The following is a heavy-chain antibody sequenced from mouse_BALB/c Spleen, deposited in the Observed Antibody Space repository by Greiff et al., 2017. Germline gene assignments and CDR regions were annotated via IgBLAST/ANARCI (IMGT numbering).Heavy chain of an antibody. V-gene: IGHV2-9*02. CDR2: IWAGGST. J-gene: IGHJ4*01. D-gene: IGHD2-4*01. Sequence: VKLVESGPGLVAPSQSLSITCTVSGFSLTSYGVHWVRQPPGKGLEWLGVIWAGGSTNYNSALMSRLSISKDNSKSQVFLKMNSLQTDDTAMYYCARRDYAYAMDYGGKGTSVTVSS. CDR1: GFSLTSYG. CDR3: ARRDYAYAMDY.